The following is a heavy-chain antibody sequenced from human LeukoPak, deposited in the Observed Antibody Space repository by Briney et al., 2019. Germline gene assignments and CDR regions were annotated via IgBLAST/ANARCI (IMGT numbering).Heavy chain of an antibody. J-gene: IGHJ4*02. CDR2: IYYTGST. Sequence: SETLSLTCTVSVGSVSNGNYYWSWLRQPPGKALEWIGYIYYTGSTYYNPSLEGRVTISVDTSKNQFSVKLNSVTAADTAVYYCARSQNYYGSGDYWGPGTLVTVSS. CDR3: ARSQNYYGSGDY. V-gene: IGHV4-61*01. D-gene: IGHD3-10*01. CDR1: VGSVSNGNYY.